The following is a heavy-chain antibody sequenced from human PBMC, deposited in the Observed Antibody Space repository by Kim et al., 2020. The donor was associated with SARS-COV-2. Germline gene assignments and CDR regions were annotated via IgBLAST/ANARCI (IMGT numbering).Heavy chain of an antibody. D-gene: IGHD6-6*01. V-gene: IGHV4-34*01. CDR3: ARIAARNNWFDP. CDR1: GGSFSGYY. CDR2: INHSGST. Sequence: SETLSLTCAVYGGSFSGYYWSWIRQPPGKGLEWIGEINHSGSTNYNPSLKSRVTISVDTSKNQFSLKLSSVTAADTAVYYCARIAARNNWFDPWGQGTLATVPS. J-gene: IGHJ5*02.